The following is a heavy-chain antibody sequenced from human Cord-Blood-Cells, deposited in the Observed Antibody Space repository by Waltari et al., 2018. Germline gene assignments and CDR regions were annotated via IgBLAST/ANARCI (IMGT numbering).Heavy chain of an antibody. CDR2: IIPIYGTA. J-gene: IGHJ6*02. CDR1: GGTFSSYA. V-gene: IGHV1-69*01. CDR3: ARESVPDWNYYYGMDV. Sequence: QVQLVQSGAEVQKPGSSVKVSCKASGGTFSSYAISWVRQAPGQGLEGMGGIIPIYGTANYARKFQGRVTITADESTSTAYMELSNLRSEDTAVYYWARESVPDWNYYYGMDVGGQGTTVTVSS. D-gene: IGHD1-1*01.